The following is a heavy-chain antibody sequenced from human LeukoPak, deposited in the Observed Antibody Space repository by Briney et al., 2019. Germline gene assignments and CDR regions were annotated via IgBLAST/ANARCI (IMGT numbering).Heavy chain of an antibody. CDR1: GGTFSSYA. J-gene: IGHJ5*02. D-gene: IGHD6-13*01. CDR3: ARADLSPWYSLNEPYNWFDP. Sequence: GASVKVSRKASGGTFSSYAISWVRQAPGQGLEWMGGIIPIFGTANYAQKFQGRVTITADESTSTAYMELSSLRSEDTAVYYCARADLSPWYSLNEPYNWFDPWGQGTLVTVSS. CDR2: IIPIFGTA. V-gene: IGHV1-69*01.